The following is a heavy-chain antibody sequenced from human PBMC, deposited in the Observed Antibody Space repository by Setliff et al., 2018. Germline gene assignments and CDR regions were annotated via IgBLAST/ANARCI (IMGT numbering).Heavy chain of an antibody. Sequence: SSETLSLTCTVSGYSISSGYIWGWIRQPPGKELEWVGNIGHTGSINYNPSLKSRLTISRDTSKNQVSLKLNSVTATDTAVYYCARDLGHGGDSDYWGQGILVTVSS. CDR3: ARDLGHGGDSDY. J-gene: IGHJ4*02. V-gene: IGHV4-38-2*02. D-gene: IGHD2-21*02. CDR2: IGHTGSI. CDR1: GYSISSGYI.